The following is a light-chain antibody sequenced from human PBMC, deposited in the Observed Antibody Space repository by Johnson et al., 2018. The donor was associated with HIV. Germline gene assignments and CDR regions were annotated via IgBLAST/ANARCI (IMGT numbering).Light chain of an antibody. CDR2: QDS. Sequence: VLTQPPSVSVSPGQTASITCSGDKLGDKYACWYQQKPGQSPVLVIYQDSKRPSGIPERFSGSNSGNTATLTITGLQTGDEADYYCGTWDSSLSAGVFGTGTKVTVL. CDR1: KLGDKY. CDR3: GTWDSSLSAGV. J-gene: IGLJ1*01. V-gene: IGLV3-1*01.